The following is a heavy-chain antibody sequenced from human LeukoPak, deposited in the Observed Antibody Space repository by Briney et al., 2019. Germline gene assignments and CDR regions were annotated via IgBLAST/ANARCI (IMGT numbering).Heavy chain of an antibody. Sequence: SSETLSLTCAVYGGSFSGYYWSWIRQPPGKGLEWIGEINHSGSTNYNPSLKSRATISVDTSKNQFSLKLSSVTAADTAVYYCARVPRERQVVVVTLGYFDYWGQGTLVTVSS. CDR3: ARVPRERQVVVVTLGYFDY. CDR1: GGSFSGYY. D-gene: IGHD3-22*01. CDR2: INHSGST. V-gene: IGHV4-34*01. J-gene: IGHJ4*02.